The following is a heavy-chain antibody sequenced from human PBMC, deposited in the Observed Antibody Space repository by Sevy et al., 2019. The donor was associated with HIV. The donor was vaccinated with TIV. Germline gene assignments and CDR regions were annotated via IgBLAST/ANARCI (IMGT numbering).Heavy chain of an antibody. J-gene: IGHJ4*02. D-gene: IGHD3-22*01. CDR3: ARDRRTLNYYASSGYNYYFDY. Sequence: GGSLRLSCSASEFTFSSYAMSWVRQAPGKGLEWVSSISGSGRFTYYADFVEGRFIISRDNSKNTLSVQMNSLRAEDTAVYYCARDRRTLNYYASSGYNYYFDYWGQGTLVTVSS. V-gene: IGHV3-23*01. CDR2: ISGSGRFT. CDR1: EFTFSSYA.